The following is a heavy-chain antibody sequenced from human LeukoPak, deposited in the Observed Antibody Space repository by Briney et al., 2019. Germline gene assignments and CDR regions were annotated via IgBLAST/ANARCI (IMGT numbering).Heavy chain of an antibody. CDR1: GGSISSYY. CDR3: ARGGVVPAAYYYYMDV. Sequence: SETLSLTCTVSGGSISSYYCSWIRQPPGKGLEWIGYIYYSGSTNDNPSLKSRVTISVDTSKNQFSLKLSSVTAADTAVYYCARGGVVPAAYYYYMDVWGKGTTVTVSS. J-gene: IGHJ6*03. CDR2: IYYSGST. V-gene: IGHV4-59*01. D-gene: IGHD2-2*01.